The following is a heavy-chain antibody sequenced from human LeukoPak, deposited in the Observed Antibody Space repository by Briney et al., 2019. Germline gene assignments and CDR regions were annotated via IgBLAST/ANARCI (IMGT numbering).Heavy chain of an antibody. V-gene: IGHV3-53*01. J-gene: IGHJ4*02. CDR3: ATELAVAGLYFDY. CDR2: IYSGGRT. CDR1: GFTFSSNY. D-gene: IGHD6-19*01. Sequence: GGSLRLSCAASGFTFSSNYLNWVRQAPGKGLEWISVIYSGGRTYYADSVKGRFTISRDNSKNTLYLQMFSLRAEDTAVYYCATELAVAGLYFDYWGQGTLVTVSS.